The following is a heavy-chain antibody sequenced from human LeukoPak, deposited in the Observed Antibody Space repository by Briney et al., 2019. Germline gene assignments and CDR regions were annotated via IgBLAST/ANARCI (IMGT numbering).Heavy chain of an antibody. CDR2: INSDGSSR. J-gene: IGHJ5*02. CDR1: GFTFSSYW. D-gene: IGHD5-12*01. CDR3: ARGGDIPARYNWFDP. V-gene: IGHV3-74*01. Sequence: PGGSLRLSCAASGFTFSSYWMHWVRQAPGKGLVWVSRINSDGSSRSYADSVKGRFTISRDNAKNTLYLQMNSLRAEDTAVYYCARGGDIPARYNWFDPWGQGTLVTVSS.